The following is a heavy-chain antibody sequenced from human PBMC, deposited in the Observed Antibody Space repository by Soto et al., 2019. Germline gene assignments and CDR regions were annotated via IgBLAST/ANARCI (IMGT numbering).Heavy chain of an antibody. CDR3: ARHYDAYYSFYRDV. V-gene: IGHV4-59*08. J-gene: IGHJ6*03. CDR1: GDSINNYY. CDR2: VYYTGST. D-gene: IGHD3-3*01. Sequence: QVQLQESGPGLVKPSETLSLTCTVSGDSINNYYWSWIRQPPGKGLEWIGYVYYTGSTKDNPSLKSRVTISVDTSKNQFSLKLSSVTAADTAVYYCARHYDAYYSFYRDVWGKGTTVTVSS.